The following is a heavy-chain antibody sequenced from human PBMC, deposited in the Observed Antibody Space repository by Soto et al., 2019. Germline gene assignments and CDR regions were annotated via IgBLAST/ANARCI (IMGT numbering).Heavy chain of an antibody. V-gene: IGHV5-51*01. J-gene: IGHJ5*02. CDR1: GYTFTTDW. Sequence: EVQLVQSGAEVKKPGDSLKISCKASGYTFTTDWIGWVRQKPGKGLEWMGFIYPRDSDTRYSPSFEGQVTISADKSIDTAYLQWSGLKVSDSAMYYCARLMVVAAPAGWFDPWGQGTLVTVSS. CDR2: IYPRDSDT. D-gene: IGHD2-15*01. CDR3: ARLMVVAAPAGWFDP.